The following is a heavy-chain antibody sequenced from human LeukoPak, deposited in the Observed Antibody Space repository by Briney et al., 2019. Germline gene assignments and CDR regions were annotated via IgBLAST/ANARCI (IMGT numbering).Heavy chain of an antibody. CDR3: AKGAYFAFAP. CDR1: GFTFSTYD. J-gene: IGHJ3*01. Sequence: PGGSLRLSCAASGFTFSTYDMQWVRQAPGKGLEWVSGINRSGRTYYTDSVKGRFTISRDNSKNTLYLQMNSLKAEDTAVSYCAKGAYFAFAPWGQGPMVAVTS. V-gene: IGHV3-23*01. D-gene: IGHD3-9*01. CDR2: INRSGRT.